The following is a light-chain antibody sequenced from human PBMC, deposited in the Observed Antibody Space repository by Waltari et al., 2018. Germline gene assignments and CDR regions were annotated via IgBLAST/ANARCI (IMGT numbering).Light chain of an antibody. V-gene: IGKV1-39*01. CDR2: AGS. CDR1: QDVQKY. Sequence: DIRLTQSPSHLSASVGDRVTITCRASQDVQKYLNWYQQKPGKAPKLLIYAGSSLQSGVPSRFSGSGFGTDFTLTITSLQPEDFGSYYCQQSYSPPPITFGQVTRLEIK. J-gene: IGKJ5*01. CDR3: QQSYSPPPIT.